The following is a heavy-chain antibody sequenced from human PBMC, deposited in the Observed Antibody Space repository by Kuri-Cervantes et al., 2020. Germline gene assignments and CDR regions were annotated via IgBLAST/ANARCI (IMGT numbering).Heavy chain of an antibody. CDR3: AKSYYDSGDYVRFSDS. V-gene: IGHV3-23*01. D-gene: IGHD3-10*01. Sequence: GGSLRPSCAASGFIFINYAMTWVRQTEKGLEWVSGISGSGGNTYYADSVKGRFTISRDNSKNTLYLQMNSLRAEDTAIYYCAKSYYDSGDYVRFSDSWGLGTLVTVSS. J-gene: IGHJ4*02. CDR2: ISGSGGNT. CDR1: GFIFINYA.